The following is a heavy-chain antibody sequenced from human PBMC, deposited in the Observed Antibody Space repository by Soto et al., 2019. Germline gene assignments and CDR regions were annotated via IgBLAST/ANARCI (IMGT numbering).Heavy chain of an antibody. CDR3: ATADYGSDAFDI. Sequence: ASVKVSCKASGYTFTSYGISWVRQAPGQGLEWMGWISAYNGNTNYAQKLQGRVTMTEDTSTSTAYMELSSLRSEDTAVYYCATADYGSDAFDIWGQGTMVTVSS. V-gene: IGHV1-18*01. CDR1: GYTFTSYG. D-gene: IGHD4-17*01. CDR2: ISAYNGNT. J-gene: IGHJ3*02.